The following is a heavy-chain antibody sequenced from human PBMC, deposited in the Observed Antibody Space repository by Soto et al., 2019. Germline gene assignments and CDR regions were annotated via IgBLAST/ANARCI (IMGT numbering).Heavy chain of an antibody. CDR2: IYYIGST. J-gene: IGHJ5*02. CDR1: GGSINTYY. Sequence: QVQLQESGPGLVKPSETLSLTCAVSGGSINTYYWNWIRQPPGKGLEWIGYIYYIGSTNYNPSLKSRXXIXVXXSKNQFSLKLSSVTAADTAVYYCAGGLTPYNWFDPWGQGTLVTVSS. D-gene: IGHD2-15*01. CDR3: AGGLTPYNWFDP. V-gene: IGHV4-59*01.